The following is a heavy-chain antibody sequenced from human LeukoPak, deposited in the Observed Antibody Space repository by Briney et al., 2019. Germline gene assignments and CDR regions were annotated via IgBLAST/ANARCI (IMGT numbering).Heavy chain of an antibody. V-gene: IGHV3-23*01. J-gene: IGHJ4*02. Sequence: GGSLRLSCAASGFTFSTYAMSWVRQAPGKGLEWVSTISDGGSRTYYADSGKGRFTISRDNSKNPLYLQLNSLRAEDTALYYCAKIAYYPFDYWGQGTLVTVSS. CDR1: GFTFSTYA. CDR2: ISDGGSRT. CDR3: AKIAYYPFDY. D-gene: IGHD4/OR15-4a*01.